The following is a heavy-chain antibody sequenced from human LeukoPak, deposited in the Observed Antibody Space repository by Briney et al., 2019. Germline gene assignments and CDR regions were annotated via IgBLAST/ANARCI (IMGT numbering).Heavy chain of an antibody. J-gene: IGHJ4*02. CDR1: GGALSSGGYY. CDR3: ARDNFFRGVIITHYFDY. Sequence: PSQTLSLTCTVSGGALSSGGYYWTWIRQPPGKGLEWIGNIYHSGTPYYNPSLKSRVTISVDTSKNQFSLKLSSVTAADTAVYYCARDNFFRGVIITHYFDYWGQGTLVTVSS. D-gene: IGHD3-10*01. V-gene: IGHV4-30-2*01. CDR2: IYHSGTP.